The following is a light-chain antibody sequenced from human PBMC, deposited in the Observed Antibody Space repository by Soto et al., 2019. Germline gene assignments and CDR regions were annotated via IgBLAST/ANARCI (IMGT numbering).Light chain of an antibody. Sequence: DIQMTQSPSTLSASVGDRVTITCRASQSISTYLNWYQQKLGKAPTLLIYAASSLQSGVPSRFRGGGSGTDFTLTISSLQPEDFATYFCQQCYGSPXTXGQGTKV. J-gene: IGKJ1*01. CDR2: AAS. V-gene: IGKV1-39*01. CDR3: QQCYGSPXT. CDR1: QSISTY.